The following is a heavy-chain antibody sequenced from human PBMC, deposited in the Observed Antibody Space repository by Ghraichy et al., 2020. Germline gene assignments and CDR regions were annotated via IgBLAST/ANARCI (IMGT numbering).Heavy chain of an antibody. CDR1: GFTFSSYV. J-gene: IGHJ4*02. D-gene: IGHD6-19*01. V-gene: IGHV3-23*01. CDR3: AKAKPIGEWQWVAFDY. CDR2: ISGSGGSA. Sequence: GGSLRLSCAASGFTFSSYVMSWVRQAPGERLEWVSAISGSGGSAYYADSVQGRFTISRDNSKNTLYLQMNSLRAEDTAVYYCAKAKPIGEWQWVAFDYWGQGALVTLSS.